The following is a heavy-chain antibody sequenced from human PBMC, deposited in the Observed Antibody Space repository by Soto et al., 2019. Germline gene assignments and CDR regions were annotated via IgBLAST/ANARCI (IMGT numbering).Heavy chain of an antibody. Sequence: QVQLEQSGAEVKRPGSSVKVSCKASGGTFTTSAISWVRQAPGQGLEWMAGIIPIFRTPDYAQKFQGRVIXTXEXATSTAYMELSGLTSDDTAVYYCARDKDRLQLGGNYYYSWDVWGQGTTVTVSS. D-gene: IGHD5-12*01. CDR2: IIPIFRTP. CDR3: ARDKDRLQLGGNYYYSWDV. CDR1: GGTFTTSA. J-gene: IGHJ6*02. V-gene: IGHV1-69*05.